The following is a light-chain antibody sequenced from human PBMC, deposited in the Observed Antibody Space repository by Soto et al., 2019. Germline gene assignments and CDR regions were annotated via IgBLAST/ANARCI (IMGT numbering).Light chain of an antibody. CDR3: QQYDSSPRT. CDR1: QSVSSSY. CDR2: GAS. V-gene: IGKV3-20*01. J-gene: IGKJ1*01. Sequence: EIVLTQSPGALSLSPGERATLSCGASQSVSSSYLACYQQKPGQAPRLLIDGASTRAAAIPERFSGSGSGTDFTLTISRLEPEDFAVYYCQQYDSSPRTFGQGTKVEIK.